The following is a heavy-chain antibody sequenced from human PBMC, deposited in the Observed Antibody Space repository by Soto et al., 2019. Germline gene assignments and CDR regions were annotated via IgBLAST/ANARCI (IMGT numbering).Heavy chain of an antibody. V-gene: IGHV4-39*01. CDR3: ARHRRKYYYMDV. J-gene: IGHJ6*03. CDR1: GGSISSSSYY. CDR2: IYYSGST. Sequence: SETLSLTCTVSGGSISSSSYYWGWIRQPPGKGLEWIGSIYYSGSTYYNPSLKSRVTISVDTSKNQFSLKLSSVTAADTAVYYCARHRRKYYYMDVWGKGTTVTVSS.